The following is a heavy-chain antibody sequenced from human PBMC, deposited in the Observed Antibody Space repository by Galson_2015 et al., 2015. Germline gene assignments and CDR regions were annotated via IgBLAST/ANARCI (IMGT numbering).Heavy chain of an antibody. CDR2: ISPIFGTA. Sequence: SVKVSCKASGGTFSGYAIVWVRQAPGQGLEWMGGISPIFGTANYAQKMQDRVTITADESATTAYMELRGLRSEDTAVYYCARGGGLYQLLSGHYYYGMDVWGQGTTVTVSS. CDR3: ARGGGLYQLLSGHYYYGMDV. V-gene: IGHV1-69*13. D-gene: IGHD2-2*01. J-gene: IGHJ6*02. CDR1: GGTFSGYA.